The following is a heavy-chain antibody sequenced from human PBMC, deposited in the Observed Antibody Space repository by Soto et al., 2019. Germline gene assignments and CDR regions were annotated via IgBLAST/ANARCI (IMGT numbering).Heavy chain of an antibody. CDR2: IYYSGST. J-gene: IGHJ4*02. D-gene: IGHD1-26*01. Sequence: QVQLQESVPGRVKPSETLSLTCTVSGGSISSYYLSWIRQPPGKGLEWIGYIYYSGSTNYNLSLKRRLTKSVDTSKIQLSLKLSSVTAQDTAVYYCASAMRGSYHRYFDYWGQGTLVTVSS. CDR1: GGSISSYY. V-gene: IGHV4-59*01. CDR3: ASAMRGSYHRYFDY.